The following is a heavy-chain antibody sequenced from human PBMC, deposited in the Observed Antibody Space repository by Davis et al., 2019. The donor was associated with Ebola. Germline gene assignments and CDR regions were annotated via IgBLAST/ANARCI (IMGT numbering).Heavy chain of an antibody. CDR1: GGSISSGGYY. CDR3: ARGYSSSSLYYYYYGMDV. D-gene: IGHD6-6*01. J-gene: IGHJ6*02. CDR2: IYYSGST. V-gene: IGHV4-31*03. Sequence: PSETLSLTCTVSGGSISSGGYYWSWIRQHPGKGLEWIGYIYYSGSTYYNPSLKSRVTISVDTSKNQFSLKLSSVTAADTAVYYCARGYSSSSLYYYYYGMDVWGQGTTVTVSS.